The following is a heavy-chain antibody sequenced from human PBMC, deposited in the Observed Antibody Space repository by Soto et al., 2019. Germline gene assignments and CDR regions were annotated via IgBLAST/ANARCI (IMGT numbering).Heavy chain of an antibody. Sequence: SETLSLTCAVSCGSISSGGYSWSWLRQPPGKGLEWIGYIYHSGSTYYNPSLKNRVTISVDRSKNQFSLKLSSVTAADTAVYYCARAGVVGATALDYWAQGTLVTVCS. CDR1: CGSISSGGYS. V-gene: IGHV4-30-2*01. CDR2: IYHSGST. CDR3: ARAGVVGATALDY. D-gene: IGHD1-26*01. J-gene: IGHJ4*02.